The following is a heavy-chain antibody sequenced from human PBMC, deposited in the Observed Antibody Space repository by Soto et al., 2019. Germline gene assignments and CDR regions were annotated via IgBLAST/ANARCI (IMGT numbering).Heavy chain of an antibody. CDR3: ARVPHCSSSSCYSYFEN. D-gene: IGHD2-2*02. J-gene: IGHJ4*02. CDR1: VFTFSSYG. Sequence: CLRLSCAPSVFTFSSYGMHWVLPSPDKVLEWVAHMSYDGNNEHYTDSVKGRFTISRDNAKNTLHLQMDSLRVEDTAVYYCARVPHCSSSSCYSYFENWGQGTLVTVSS. CDR2: MSYDGNNE. V-gene: IGHV3-30*03.